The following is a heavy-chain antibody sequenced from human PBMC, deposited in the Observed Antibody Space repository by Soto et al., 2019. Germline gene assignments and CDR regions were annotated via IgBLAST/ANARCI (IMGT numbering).Heavy chain of an antibody. D-gene: IGHD3-9*01. CDR3: ARARPDNIDY. V-gene: IGHV4-31*03. CDR1: GGSISSGGYY. Sequence: QVQLQESGPGLVKPSETLSLTCTVSGGSISSGGYYWTWIRQHSGKGLEWIGYIYYGGSTYYHSSLKSRITISVDASRNQFFLNLSSVTAADAALYYCARARPDNIDYWGQGTLVTVSS. CDR2: IYYGGST. J-gene: IGHJ4*02.